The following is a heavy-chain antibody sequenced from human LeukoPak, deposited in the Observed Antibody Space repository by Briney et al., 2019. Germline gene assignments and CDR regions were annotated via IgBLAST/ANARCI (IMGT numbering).Heavy chain of an antibody. CDR1: GFTFSTYN. CDR3: ARDRGDFWSGYYTNYFDY. Sequence: GGSLRLSCAASGFTFSTYNMIWLRQAPGKGLEWLSYISSSSSTILYADSVKGRFTISRDNAKNSLYLQMNSLRAEDTAVYYCARDRGDFWSGYYTNYFDYWGQETLVTVSS. D-gene: IGHD3-3*01. V-gene: IGHV3-48*01. CDR2: ISSSSSTI. J-gene: IGHJ4*02.